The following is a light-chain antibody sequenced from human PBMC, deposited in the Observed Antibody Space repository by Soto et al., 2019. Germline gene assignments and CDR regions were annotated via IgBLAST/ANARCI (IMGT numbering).Light chain of an antibody. CDR3: SSYTTSSTL. CDR2: EVS. J-gene: IGLJ1*01. V-gene: IGLV2-14*01. Sequence: QSVLTQPASVSGCPGQSITISCPGTSHDVGGYNYVSWYQQHPGKAPKLMIYEVSNRPSGVSNRFSGSKSGNTASLTISGLQAEDEAEYYCSSYTTSSTLFGTGTKVTVL. CDR1: SHDVGGYNY.